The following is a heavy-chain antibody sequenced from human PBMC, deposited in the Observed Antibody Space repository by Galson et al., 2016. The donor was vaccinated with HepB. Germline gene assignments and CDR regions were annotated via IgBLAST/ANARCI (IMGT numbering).Heavy chain of an antibody. CDR3: EKESLERRIFDH. J-gene: IGHJ4*02. CDR1: GFVFSNFG. CDR2: ISTRGTT. Sequence: SLRLSCAASGFVFSNFGLSWVRQAPGKGLEWVASISTRGTTYYSVAVQGRFTISRDNYYNTLFLQMNGRRAEDTAVYYCEKESLERRIFDHWGQGTLLTVSS. V-gene: IGHV3-23*01. D-gene: IGHD1-1*01.